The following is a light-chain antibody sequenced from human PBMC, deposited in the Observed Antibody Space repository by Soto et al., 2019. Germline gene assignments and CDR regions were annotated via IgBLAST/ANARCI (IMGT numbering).Light chain of an antibody. CDR3: HQYDSSPLT. J-gene: IGKJ4*01. V-gene: IGKV3-20*01. CDR2: GAS. Sequence: EIVLTQSPGTLSLSPGERATLSCRASQSVSSSYLAWYQQKPGQAPRLLIYGASSRATGIPDRFSGSGSGTAFTITISSLEPEDFAVYYCHQYDSSPLTFGGGTKVQI. CDR1: QSVSSSY.